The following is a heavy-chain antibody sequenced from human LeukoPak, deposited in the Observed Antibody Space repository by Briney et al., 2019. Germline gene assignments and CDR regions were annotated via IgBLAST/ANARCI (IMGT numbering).Heavy chain of an antibody. CDR3: ARGPPPLFGVVIPIDY. Sequence: ASVKVSCKASGYTFTSYAMHWVRQAPGQRLEWMGWINAGNGNTKYSQKFQGRVTITGDTSASTAYMELSSLRSEDTAVYYCARGPPPLFGVVIPIDYWGQGTLVTVSS. CDR2: INAGNGNT. J-gene: IGHJ4*02. D-gene: IGHD3-3*01. CDR1: GYTFTSYA. V-gene: IGHV1-3*01.